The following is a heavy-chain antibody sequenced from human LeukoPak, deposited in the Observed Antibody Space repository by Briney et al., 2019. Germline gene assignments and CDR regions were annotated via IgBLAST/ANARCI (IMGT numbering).Heavy chain of an antibody. CDR1: GYTFTSYG. D-gene: IGHD6-13*01. V-gene: IGHV1-18*01. J-gene: IGHJ4*02. CDR2: ISAYSGNT. Sequence: ASVKVSCKASGYTFTSYGISWARQAPGQGLEWMGWISAYSGNTNYAQKFQGRVTMTTDTSTSTVYMELRSLTSDDTAVYYCARDEAAAGTFFDYWGQGTLVTVSS. CDR3: ARDEAAAGTFFDY.